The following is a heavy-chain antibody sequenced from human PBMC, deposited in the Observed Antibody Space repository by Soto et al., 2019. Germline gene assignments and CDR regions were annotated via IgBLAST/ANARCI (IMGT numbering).Heavy chain of an antibody. V-gene: IGHV1-2*02. CDR1: GYTFTGYY. CDR3: ARGVVVVAALYNWFDP. Sequence: ASVKVSCKASGYTFTGYYMHWVRQAPGQGLEWMGWINPNSGGTNYAQKFQGRVTMTRDTSISTAYMELSRLGSDDTAVYYCARGVVVVAALYNWFDPWGQGTLVTVSS. CDR2: INPNSGGT. J-gene: IGHJ5*02. D-gene: IGHD2-15*01.